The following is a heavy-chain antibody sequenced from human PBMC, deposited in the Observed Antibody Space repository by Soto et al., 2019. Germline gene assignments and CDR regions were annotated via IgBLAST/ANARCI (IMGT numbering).Heavy chain of an antibody. J-gene: IGHJ4*02. Sequence: QVHLVQSGAEVKKPAASVKVSCKGSGYTFTSYGITWVRQAPGQGLEWMGWISAHNGNTNYAQKLQVRVTVTRDTSTSPAYMELRSLTSDDTAVYYCARGRYGDYWGQGDLVTVSS. CDR1: GYTFTSYG. CDR3: ARGRYGDY. D-gene: IGHD1-1*01. CDR2: ISAHNGNT. V-gene: IGHV1-18*01.